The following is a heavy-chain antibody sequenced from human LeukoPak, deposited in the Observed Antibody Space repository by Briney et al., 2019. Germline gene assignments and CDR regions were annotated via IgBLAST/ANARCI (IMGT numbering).Heavy chain of an antibody. CDR3: ARYTVTEPDY. V-gene: IGHV1-18*01. Sequence: ASVMVSCKASGYTFTSYGLSWVRQAPGQGLEWMGWISTYNGNTNYVQKFEGRVTMTRDTSTTTAYMELRSLRLDHTAVYYCARYTVTEPDYWGRGTLVTVSS. J-gene: IGHJ4*02. CDR2: ISTYNGNT. D-gene: IGHD4-17*01. CDR1: GYTFTSYG.